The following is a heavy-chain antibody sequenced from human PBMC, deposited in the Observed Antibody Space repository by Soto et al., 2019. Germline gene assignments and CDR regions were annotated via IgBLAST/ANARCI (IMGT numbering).Heavy chain of an antibody. J-gene: IGHJ4*02. Sequence: QVQLQQWGAGLLKPSETLSLTCAVYGGSFSGYNWTWIRQPPGTGLEWIGEINHSGSTNYNPSLKRRVTISVDTSKNHFSLKLTSVTAADTAVYYCASDKISGLFDYWGQGTLVTVSS. V-gene: IGHV4-34*01. CDR2: INHSGST. CDR1: GGSFSGYN. CDR3: ASDKISGLFDY.